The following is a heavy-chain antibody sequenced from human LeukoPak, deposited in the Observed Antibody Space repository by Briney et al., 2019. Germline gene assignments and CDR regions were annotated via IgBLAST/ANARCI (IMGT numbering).Heavy chain of an antibody. CDR1: GGSFSGYF. CDR2: INHSGST. V-gene: IGHV4-34*01. J-gene: IGHJ5*02. CDR3: ARGLTTVTTFNWFDP. Sequence: SETLSLTCAVYGGSFSGYFWSWIRQPPGKGLEWIGEINHSGSTNYNPSLKSRVTISVDTSKNQFSLKLSSVTAADTAVYSCARGLTTVTTFNWFDPWGQGTLVTVSS. D-gene: IGHD4-17*01.